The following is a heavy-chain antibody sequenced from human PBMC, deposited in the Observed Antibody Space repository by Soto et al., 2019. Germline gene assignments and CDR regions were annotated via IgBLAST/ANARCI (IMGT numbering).Heavy chain of an antibody. J-gene: IGHJ6*02. CDR2: ISSNGGST. CDR1: GFTFSSYA. CDR3: VTGYSNYHYYYYGMDV. D-gene: IGHD4-4*01. V-gene: IGHV3-64D*08. Sequence: GGSLRLSCSASGFTFSSYAMHWVRPAPGKGLEYVSAISSNGGSTYYADSVKGRFTISRDNSKNTLYLQMSSLRAEDTAVYYCVTGYSNYHYYYYGMDVWGQGTTVTVSS.